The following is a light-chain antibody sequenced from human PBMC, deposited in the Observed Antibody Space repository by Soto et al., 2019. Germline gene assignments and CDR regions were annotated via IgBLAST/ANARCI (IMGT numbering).Light chain of an antibody. V-gene: IGKV3-15*01. Sequence: EIVMTQSPATLSVSPGERATLSCRASQSVSSNLAWYQQKPGQAPRLLLYGASTRATGIPARFSGSGSGTELTLTISSLQSEDFAVYYCQQYNNWPPYTFGQGTKLEIK. CDR3: QQYNNWPPYT. J-gene: IGKJ2*01. CDR2: GAS. CDR1: QSVSSN.